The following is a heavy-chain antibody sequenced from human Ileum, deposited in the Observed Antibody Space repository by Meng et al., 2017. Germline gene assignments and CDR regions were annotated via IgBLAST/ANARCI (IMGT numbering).Heavy chain of an antibody. D-gene: IGHD6-19*01. CDR1: GFTVSSNY. CDR3: ATAIPNNNGWYNYFDY. Sequence: EVQLVESGGGLVQPGGSQRLSCAASGFTVSSNYMSWVRQAPGKGLEWVSVIYSGGSTYYADSVKGRFTISRDNSKNTLYLQMNSLRAEDTAVYYCATAIPNNNGWYNYFDYWGQGTLVTVSS. CDR2: IYSGGST. V-gene: IGHV3-66*01. J-gene: IGHJ4*02.